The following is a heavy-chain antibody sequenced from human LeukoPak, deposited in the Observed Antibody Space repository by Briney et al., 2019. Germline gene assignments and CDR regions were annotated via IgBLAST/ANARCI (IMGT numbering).Heavy chain of an antibody. CDR2: IYYSGST. CDR3: ASGGAGIAAAP. Sequence: SETLSLTCTVSGGSISSYYWSWIRQPPGKGLEWIGCIYYSGSTNYHPSLKSRVTISVDTSKNQFSLKLTSVTAADTAIYYCASGGAGIAAAPWGQGTMVTVSS. J-gene: IGHJ3*01. V-gene: IGHV4-59*01. CDR1: GGSISSYY. D-gene: IGHD6-13*01.